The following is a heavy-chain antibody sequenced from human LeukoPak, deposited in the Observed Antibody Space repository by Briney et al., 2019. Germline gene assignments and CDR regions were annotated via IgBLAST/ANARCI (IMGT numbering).Heavy chain of an antibody. Sequence: GGSLRLSCAASGFTFSDYAMTWVRQAPGKGLQWVSGISGSGARTYYGDSVKGRFIISRDNSKKPLYLQIDSLRAEDTAVYYCAKGASSGWLLYWFDPWGQGTLVTVSS. J-gene: IGHJ5*02. CDR1: GFTFSDYA. V-gene: IGHV3-23*01. CDR3: AKGASSGWLLYWFDP. CDR2: ISGSGART. D-gene: IGHD6-19*01.